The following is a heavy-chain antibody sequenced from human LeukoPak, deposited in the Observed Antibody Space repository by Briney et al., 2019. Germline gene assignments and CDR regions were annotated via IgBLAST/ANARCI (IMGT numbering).Heavy chain of an antibody. Sequence: PGGSLRLSCAASGFIFSNYEMNWVRQAPGKGLEWVSYISSSGTTIYYADSVKGRFTVSRDNSKNTLYLQMNSLRAEDTAVYYCAKTRGLWDHDWVDYWGQGTLVTVSS. D-gene: IGHD3-9*01. CDR1: GFIFSNYE. V-gene: IGHV3-48*03. J-gene: IGHJ4*02. CDR3: AKTRGLWDHDWVDY. CDR2: ISSSGTTI.